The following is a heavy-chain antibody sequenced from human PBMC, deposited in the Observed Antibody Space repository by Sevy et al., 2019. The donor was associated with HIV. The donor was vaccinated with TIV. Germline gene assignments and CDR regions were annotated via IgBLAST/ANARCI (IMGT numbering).Heavy chain of an antibody. CDR3: ARRWDYDFWSGSSGYYYYYGMDV. CDR2: ISSSSSTI. D-gene: IGHD3-3*01. CDR1: GFTFSSYS. J-gene: IGHJ6*02. V-gene: IGHV3-48*01. Sequence: GGSLRLSCAASGFTFSSYSMNWVRQAPGKGLEWVSYISSSSSTIYYADCVKGRFTISRDNAKNSLYLQMNGLSAEDTAVYYCARRWDYDFWSGSSGYYYYYGMDVWGQGTTVTVSS.